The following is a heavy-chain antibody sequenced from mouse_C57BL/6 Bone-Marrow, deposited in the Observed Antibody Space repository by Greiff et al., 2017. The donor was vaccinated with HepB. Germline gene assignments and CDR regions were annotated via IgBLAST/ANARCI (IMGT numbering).Heavy chain of an antibody. CDR1: GFSLTSYG. CDR2: IWGVGST. V-gene: IGHV2-6*01. Sequence: VQLVESGPGLVAPSQSLSITCTVSGFSLTSYGVDWVHQSPGKGLEWLGVIWGVGSTNYNSALKSRLSISKDNSKSQVFLKMNSLQTDDTAMYYCASRSFDGYYPFAYWGQGTLVTVSA. CDR3: ASRSFDGYYPFAY. J-gene: IGHJ3*01. D-gene: IGHD2-3*01.